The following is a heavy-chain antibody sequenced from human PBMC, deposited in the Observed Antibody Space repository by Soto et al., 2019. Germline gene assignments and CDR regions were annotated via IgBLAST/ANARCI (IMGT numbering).Heavy chain of an antibody. D-gene: IGHD4-4*01. Sequence: QVTLKESGPVLVKPTETLTLTCTVSGFSLSNARMGVSWIRQPPGKALEWLAHIFSNDEKSYSTSLKSRLTISNDTSKSQVVLNMTDMDPVDTATYYCARMKIYSKETYYYYYMDVWGKGTTVTVSS. V-gene: IGHV2-26*01. CDR3: ARMKIYSKETYYYYYMDV. CDR1: GFSLSNARMG. CDR2: IFSNDEK. J-gene: IGHJ6*03.